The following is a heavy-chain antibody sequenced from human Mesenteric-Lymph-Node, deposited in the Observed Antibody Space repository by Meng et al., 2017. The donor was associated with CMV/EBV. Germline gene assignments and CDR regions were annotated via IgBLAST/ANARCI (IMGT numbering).Heavy chain of an antibody. CDR2: ISSSSSTI. CDR1: GFTFSSYS. Sequence: GESLKISCAASGFTFSSYSMNWVRQAPGKGLEWVSYISSSSSTIYYADSVKGRFTISRDNSKNTLYLQMNSLRAEDTAVYYCAKAMVVTLGAYYYYGMDVWGQGTTVTVSS. V-gene: IGHV3-48*01. CDR3: AKAMVVTLGAYYYYGMDV. D-gene: IGHD4-23*01. J-gene: IGHJ6*02.